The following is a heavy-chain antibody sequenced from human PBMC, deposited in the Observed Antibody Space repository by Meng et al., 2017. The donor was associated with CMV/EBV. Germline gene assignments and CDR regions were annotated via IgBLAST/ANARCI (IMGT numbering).Heavy chain of an antibody. CDR3: ARDSKRIAAAGKRHSWFDP. CDR2: INPSGGST. D-gene: IGHD6-13*01. CDR1: TFTNYY. J-gene: IGHJ5*02. Sequence: TFTNYYMRWVRQAPGQGLEWMGIINPSGGSTSYAQKFQGRVTMTGDTSTSTVYLELSRLSSEDTDVYYCARDSKRIAAAGKRHSWFDPWGQGTLVTVSS. V-gene: IGHV1-46*01.